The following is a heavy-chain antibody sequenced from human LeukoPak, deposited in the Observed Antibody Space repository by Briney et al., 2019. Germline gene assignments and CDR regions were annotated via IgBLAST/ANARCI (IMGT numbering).Heavy chain of an antibody. CDR2: IHMSGST. J-gene: IGHJ4*02. V-gene: IGHV4-4*07. D-gene: IGHD3-22*01. CDR3: ARDDSSRDDSGGYHY. Sequence: SETLSLTCTVSGDSINSYHWSWIRQPAGKGLEWIGRIHMSGSTNYNPSLRSRVAISMDNSKDQFSLKLKSVTAADTAVYYCARDDSSRDDSGGYHYWGQGTLVTISS. CDR1: GDSINSYH.